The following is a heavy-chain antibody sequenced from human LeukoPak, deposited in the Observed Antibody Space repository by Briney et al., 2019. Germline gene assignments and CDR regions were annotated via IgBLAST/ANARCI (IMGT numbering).Heavy chain of an antibody. CDR3: ASSVVVPAAMGVRTGDYYYYMDV. D-gene: IGHD2-2*01. V-gene: IGHV1-18*01. Sequence: ASVKVSCKASGYIFISYGINWVRQAPGQGLEWMGWISAYNGNTNYAQKFQGRVTMTTDTSTSTVYMELTSLRSDDTAVYYCASSVVVPAAMGVRTGDYYYYMDVWGKGTTVTVSS. CDR2: ISAYNGNT. CDR1: GYIFISYG. J-gene: IGHJ6*03.